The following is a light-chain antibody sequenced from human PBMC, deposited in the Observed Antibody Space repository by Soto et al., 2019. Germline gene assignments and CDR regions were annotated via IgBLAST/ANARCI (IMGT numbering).Light chain of an antibody. V-gene: IGLV6-57*04. CDR1: SGSIANNY. CDR2: ENN. J-gene: IGLJ2*01. Sequence: NFMLTQPHSVSESPGKTLSICCTRSSGSIANNYVQWYQQRPGSAPTTVIYENNQRLSGVPDRFSGSTDGSSNSASLTISGLQTADEADYYCQSHDSDFLVFGGGTKLTVL. CDR3: QSHDSDFLV.